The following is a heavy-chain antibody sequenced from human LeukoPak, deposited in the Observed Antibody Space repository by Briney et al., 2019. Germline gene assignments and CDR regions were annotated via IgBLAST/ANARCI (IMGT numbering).Heavy chain of an antibody. CDR3: ARGGTRDNWYDT. J-gene: IGHJ5*02. V-gene: IGHV1-18*01. CDR1: CYTFTSYC. CDR2: ISAYNGNT. D-gene: IGHD1-1*01. Sequence: ASFKISFNTSCYTFTSYCISWGRQAPGQGLECMGWISAYNGNTNYAQKIKGRVTMTTDTSTSTAYLELRSLRSDDRAVYYCARGGTRDNWYDTWGEGTLVTASS.